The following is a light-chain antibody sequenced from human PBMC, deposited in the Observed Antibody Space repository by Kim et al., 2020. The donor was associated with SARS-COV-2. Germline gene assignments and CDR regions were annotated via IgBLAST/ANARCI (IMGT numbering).Light chain of an antibody. CDR3: SSYTSSSTPYV. J-gene: IGLJ1*01. V-gene: IGLV2-14*03. CDR1: SSDIGSYNS. CDR2: DVS. Sequence: QSIATACTRTSSDIGSYNSVSWYQQHPGKAPKLMIYDVSNRPSGVSNRFSGSKSGNTASLTISGLQAEDEADYYCSSYTSSSTPYVFGTGTKVTVL.